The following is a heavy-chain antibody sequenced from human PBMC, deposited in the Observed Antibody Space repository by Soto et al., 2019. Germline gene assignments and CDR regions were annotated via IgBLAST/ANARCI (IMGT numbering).Heavy chain of an antibody. Sequence: GGSLRLSCAASGFTFSSYGMHWVRQAPGKGLEWVAVISYDGSNKYYADSVKGRFTISRDNSKNTLYLQMNSLRAEDTAVYYCAKDPFIVVVPANTPNYFDYWGQGTLVTVSS. J-gene: IGHJ4*02. CDR1: GFTFSSYG. V-gene: IGHV3-30*18. CDR3: AKDPFIVVVPANTPNYFDY. CDR2: ISYDGSNK. D-gene: IGHD2-2*01.